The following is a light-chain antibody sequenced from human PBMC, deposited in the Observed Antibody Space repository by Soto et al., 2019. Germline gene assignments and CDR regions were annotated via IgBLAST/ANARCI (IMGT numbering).Light chain of an antibody. CDR3: QQYNSYWT. CDR2: DAS. V-gene: IGKV1-5*01. CDR1: QSISSW. Sequence: DIQMTQSPSTLSASVGDRVTITCRASQSISSWLAWYQQKPGKAPKLLIYDASSLESAVPSRFSGSGSETEFTLTISSLQPDDFATYYCQQYNSYWTFGQGTKVDIK. J-gene: IGKJ1*01.